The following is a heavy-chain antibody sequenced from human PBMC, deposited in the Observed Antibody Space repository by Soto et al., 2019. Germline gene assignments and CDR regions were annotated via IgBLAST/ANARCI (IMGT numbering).Heavy chain of an antibody. D-gene: IGHD4-17*01. V-gene: IGHV3-53*01. CDR1: GFSVSRKY. Sequence: LRLSCAASGFSVSRKYMIWVRQVPGKGLEWVSAIYGPGYTYYPESAGGRFTISRDTSKNTVSLQMSGLRAENTAVYYCAASVTTAGAYDVWGLGAKVTVSS. CDR2: IYGPGYT. J-gene: IGHJ3*01. CDR3: AASVTTAGAYDV.